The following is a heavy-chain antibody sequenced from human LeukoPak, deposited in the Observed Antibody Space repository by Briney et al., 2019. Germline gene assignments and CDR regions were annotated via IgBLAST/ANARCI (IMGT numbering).Heavy chain of an antibody. CDR2: ISGSGGST. J-gene: IGHJ4*02. CDR1: GFTFSSYG. CDR3: AKDSWGDYSDY. D-gene: IGHD4-17*01. V-gene: IGHV3-23*01. Sequence: GGSLRLSCAASGFTFSSYGMHWVRQAPGKGLEWVSAISGSGGSTYYADSVKGRFTISRDNSKNTLYLQMNSLRAEDTAVYYCAKDSWGDYSDYWGQGTLVTVSS.